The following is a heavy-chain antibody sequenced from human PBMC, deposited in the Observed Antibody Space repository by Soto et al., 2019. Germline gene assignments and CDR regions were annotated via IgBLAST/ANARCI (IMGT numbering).Heavy chain of an antibody. J-gene: IGHJ4*02. CDR1: GDSVSSNSAA. V-gene: IGHV6-1*01. D-gene: IGHD1-20*01. CDR3: ATYNWKYRHFDY. Sequence: SQTLSLTCAISGDSVSSNSAAWIWIRQSPSRGLEWLGRTYYRSKWYNDYAVSVKSRITVNPDTSKNQFSLQLNSVTPEDTAVYYCATYNWKYRHFDYWGQGTLVTVSS. CDR2: TYYRSKWYN.